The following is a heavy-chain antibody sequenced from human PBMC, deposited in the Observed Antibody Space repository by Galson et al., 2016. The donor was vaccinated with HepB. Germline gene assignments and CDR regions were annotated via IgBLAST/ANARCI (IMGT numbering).Heavy chain of an antibody. J-gene: IGHJ4*02. CDR1: GFTFSGYA. D-gene: IGHD1-26*01. Sequence: SLRLSCAASGFTFSGYAMHWVRQAPGKGLEWVAVISYDGSNKYYADSVKGRFTISRDNSKNTLYLQMNSLRAEDTAVYYCARVGAARIRPKWYFDYWGQGTLVTVSS. CDR3: ARVGAARIRPKWYFDY. CDR2: ISYDGSNK. V-gene: IGHV3-30*04.